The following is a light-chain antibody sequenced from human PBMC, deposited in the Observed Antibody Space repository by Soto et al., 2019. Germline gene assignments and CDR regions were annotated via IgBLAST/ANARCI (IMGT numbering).Light chain of an antibody. CDR3: TSYASGSSHVV. Sequence: QSALTQPASVSGSPGQSITISCTGTSSDVGGYNYVSWYQRHPGKAPKLIIYDVNNRPSGVSNRFSGSKSGNTASLTISGLQAEDEADYYCTSYASGSSHVVFGGGTKLTVL. CDR1: SSDVGGYNY. J-gene: IGLJ2*01. V-gene: IGLV2-14*01. CDR2: DVN.